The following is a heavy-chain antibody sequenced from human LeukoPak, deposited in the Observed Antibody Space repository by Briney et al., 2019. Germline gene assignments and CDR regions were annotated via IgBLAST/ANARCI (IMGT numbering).Heavy chain of an antibody. J-gene: IGHJ1*01. CDR2: ISGSGGST. V-gene: IGHV3-23*01. CDR3: VLSAQLLFFEPEYFQH. D-gene: IGHD2-2*01. CDR1: GFTFSSYA. Sequence: QPGGSLRLSCAASGFTFSSYAMSWVRQAPGKGLEWVSAISGSGGSTYYADSVKGRFTISRDNSKNTLYLQMNSLRAEDTAVYYCVLSAQLLFFEPEYFQHWGQGTLVTVSS.